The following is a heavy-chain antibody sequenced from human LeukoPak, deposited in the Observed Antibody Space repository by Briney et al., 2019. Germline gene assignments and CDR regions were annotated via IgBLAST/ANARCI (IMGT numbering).Heavy chain of an antibody. V-gene: IGHV3-21*01. D-gene: IGHD6-19*01. Sequence: PGGSLRLSCAASGFTFSNFQMHWVRQAPGKGLEWVSSISGSSSYIHYVDSVQGRFTISRDNAKNSLYLQLNSLRAEDTALYYCARAKGIAVADLWGQGTLVTVSS. CDR3: ARAKGIAVADL. CDR2: ISGSSSYI. J-gene: IGHJ4*02. CDR1: GFTFSNFQ.